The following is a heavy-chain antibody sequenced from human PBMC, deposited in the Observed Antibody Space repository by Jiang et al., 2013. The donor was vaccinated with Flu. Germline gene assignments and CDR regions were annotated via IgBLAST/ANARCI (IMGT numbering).Heavy chain of an antibody. Sequence: SGAEVKKPGASLKVSCKASGYAFTTYAIHWVRQAPGQGLEWMGWINVGNGNTQYLQKFQGRITITRDTSASTAYMELSSLRSEDTAVYYCARGDMVGDYWGRGSPGHRLL. D-gene: IGHD5-12*01. J-gene: IGHJ4*02. V-gene: IGHV1-3*01. CDR2: INVGNGNT. CDR1: GYAFTTYA. CDR3: ARGDMVGDY.